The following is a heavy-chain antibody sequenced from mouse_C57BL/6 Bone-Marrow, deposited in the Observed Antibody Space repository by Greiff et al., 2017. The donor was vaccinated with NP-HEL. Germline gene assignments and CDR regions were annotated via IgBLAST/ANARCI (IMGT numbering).Heavy chain of an antibody. D-gene: IGHD2-4*01. Sequence: EVKLVESGGDLVKPGGSLKLSCAASGFTFSSYGMSWVRQTPDKRLEWVATISSGGSYTYYPDSVKGRFTISRDNAKNTLYLQMSSLKSEDTAMYYCARRADYEAYWGQGTLVTVSA. CDR3: ARRADYEAY. CDR1: GFTFSSYG. CDR2: ISSGGSYT. J-gene: IGHJ3*01. V-gene: IGHV5-6*02.